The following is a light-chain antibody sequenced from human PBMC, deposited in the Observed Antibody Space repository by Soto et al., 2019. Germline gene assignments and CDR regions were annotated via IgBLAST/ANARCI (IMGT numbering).Light chain of an antibody. CDR3: QQSYSTTWT. V-gene: IGKV1-39*01. J-gene: IGKJ1*01. Sequence: DIEMTQSPSSLSASVGDRVTITCRASQRISSYLDWYQQKPGKYPNLLIYAASSLQSGVPSRFSGSGSGTDFTLTISSLQTEDFATYYCQQSYSTTWTFGQGTKVDIK. CDR2: AAS. CDR1: QRISSY.